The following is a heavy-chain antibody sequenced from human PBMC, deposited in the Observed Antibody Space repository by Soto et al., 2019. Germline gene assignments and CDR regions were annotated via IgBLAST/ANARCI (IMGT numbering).Heavy chain of an antibody. D-gene: IGHD3-22*01. CDR2: IYPDDSDT. J-gene: IGHJ4*02. CDR3: ARPIAVSDTSDYYYEVFDY. Sequence: PGESLKISCRGSGYNFSSHWIGWVRQMPGKGPEYMGIIYPDDSDTRYSRSFQGQVTISADKSISTAYLQWSSLKASDTAMYYCARPIAVSDTSDYYYEVFDYWGQGTLVTVSS. CDR1: GYNFSSHW. V-gene: IGHV5-51*01.